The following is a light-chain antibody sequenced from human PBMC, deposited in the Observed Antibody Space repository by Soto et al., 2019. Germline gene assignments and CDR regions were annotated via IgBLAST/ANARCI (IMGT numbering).Light chain of an antibody. Sequence: EIVMTQSPATLSVSPGERATLCWRSGQSVSTNLAWYQQKPGQAPRLLIYGASTRATGIPARFSGSGSGTKFTLTISSLQSEDFAIYYCLQYDNWPPWTFGQGTKVDIK. J-gene: IGKJ1*01. V-gene: IGKV3-15*01. CDR3: LQYDNWPPWT. CDR2: GAS. CDR1: QSVSTN.